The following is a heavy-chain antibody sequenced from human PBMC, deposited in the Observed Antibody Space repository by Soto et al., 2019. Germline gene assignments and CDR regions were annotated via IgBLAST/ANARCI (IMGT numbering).Heavy chain of an antibody. J-gene: IGHJ4*02. CDR3: ARAPGQQLANLDY. CDR2: IYYSGST. D-gene: IGHD6-13*01. CDR1: GGSISSYY. V-gene: IGHV4-59*01. Sequence: SETLSLTFIVSGGSISSYYWSWIRQPPGKGLEWIGYIYYSGSTNYNPSLKSRVTISVDTSKNQFSLKLSSVTAADTAVYYCARAPGQQLANLDYWGQGTLVTVSS.